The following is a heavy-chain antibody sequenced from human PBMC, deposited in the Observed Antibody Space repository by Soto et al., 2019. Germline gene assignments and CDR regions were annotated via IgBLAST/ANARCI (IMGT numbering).Heavy chain of an antibody. J-gene: IGHJ6*02. CDR2: IYPGDSDT. Sequence: PGESLKISCKGSGYTFTTYWIAWVRQMPGKGLELMGIIYPGDSDTRYSPSFQGQVTISADESISTAYLQWSSLKASDTAMYYCARRIASIYYHGMDVWGQGTTVTVSS. V-gene: IGHV5-51*01. CDR1: GYTFTTYW. CDR3: ARRIASIYYHGMDV.